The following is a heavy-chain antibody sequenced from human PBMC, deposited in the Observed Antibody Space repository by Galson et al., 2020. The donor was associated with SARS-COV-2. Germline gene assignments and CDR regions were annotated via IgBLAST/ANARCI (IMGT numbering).Heavy chain of an antibody. J-gene: IGHJ4*02. CDR3: ERGQGWMYGWPVD. V-gene: IGHV1-8*01. D-gene: IGHD6-19*01. CDR1: GYTFTSYD. Sequence: ASVKVSCKASGYTFTSYDINWVRQAPGQGLEWMGWMNPSSGNTGYAQKFKGRVTLTRNTSISTAYMELSGLTSEDTAVYYCERGQGWMYGWPVDWGQGTRVTVSS. CDR2: MNPSSGNT.